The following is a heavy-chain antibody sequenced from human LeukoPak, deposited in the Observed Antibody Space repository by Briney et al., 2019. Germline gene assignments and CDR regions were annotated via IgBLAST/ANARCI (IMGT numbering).Heavy chain of an antibody. V-gene: IGHV3-23*01. CDR3: AKDRGY. CDR2: ISNSGGAT. J-gene: IGHJ4*02. Sequence: GGSLRLSCAASGFTFTSYPVMWVRQAPGKGLEWVSAISNSGGATYYADSVKGRFTISRDNSNDTLYLQLNSLRAEDTAIYYCAKDRGYWGQGTLVTVSS. CDR1: GFTFTSYP.